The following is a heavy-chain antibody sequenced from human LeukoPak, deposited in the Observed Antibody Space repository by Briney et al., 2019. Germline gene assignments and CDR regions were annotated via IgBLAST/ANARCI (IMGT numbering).Heavy chain of an antibody. J-gene: IGHJ6*02. CDR2: ISGSGGST. CDR1: GFTFSSYA. D-gene: IGHD2-15*01. CDR3: AKDGRYCSGGSPCWVYYYGMDV. Sequence: PGGSLRLSCAASGFTFSSYAMSWVRQAPGKGLEWVSAISGSGGSTYYADSVKGRFTISRDTSKNTLSLQMNSLRAEDTAVYYCAKDGRYCSGGSPCWVYYYGMDVWGQGTTVTVSS. V-gene: IGHV3-23*01.